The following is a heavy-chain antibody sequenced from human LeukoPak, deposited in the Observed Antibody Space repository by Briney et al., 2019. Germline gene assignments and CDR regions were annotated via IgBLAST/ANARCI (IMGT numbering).Heavy chain of an antibody. Sequence: ETLSLTCTVSGGSISSYYWSWIRQPPGKGLEWIGYIYYSGSTNYNPSLKSRVTISVDTSKNQFSLKLSSVTAADTAVYYCARHPRQWLLPFDYWGQGTLVTVSS. CDR2: IYYSGST. CDR3: ARHPRQWLLPFDY. J-gene: IGHJ4*02. CDR1: GGSISSYY. D-gene: IGHD6-19*01. V-gene: IGHV4-59*08.